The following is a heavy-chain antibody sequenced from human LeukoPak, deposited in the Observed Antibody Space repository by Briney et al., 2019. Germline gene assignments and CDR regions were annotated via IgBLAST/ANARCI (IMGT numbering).Heavy chain of an antibody. Sequence: ATVKVSCKASGYTFRDHYMNWVRQAPGTGLDWMGHLDPEDGETIFAEKFQGRVTITADTSTDTAYMELSNLTSEDTAVYCCVTGKVGADLDSFDIWGQGTLVTVSS. CDR1: GYTFRDHY. CDR2: LDPEDGET. J-gene: IGHJ3*02. V-gene: IGHV1-69-2*01. CDR3: VTGKVGADLDSFDI. D-gene: IGHD1-1*01.